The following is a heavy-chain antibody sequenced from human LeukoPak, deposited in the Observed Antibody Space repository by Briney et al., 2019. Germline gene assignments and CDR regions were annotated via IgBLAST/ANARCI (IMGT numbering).Heavy chain of an antibody. Sequence: ASVKVSCKASGGTFSSYAISWVRQAPGQGLEWMGGIIPMFGTANYAQKFQGRVTITADKSTSTAYMELSSLRSEDTAVYYCARDPPGRPYSSSSYGWGQGTLVTVSP. CDR2: IIPMFGTA. CDR3: ARDPPGRPYSSSSYG. CDR1: GGTFSSYA. J-gene: IGHJ4*02. V-gene: IGHV1-69*06. D-gene: IGHD6-6*01.